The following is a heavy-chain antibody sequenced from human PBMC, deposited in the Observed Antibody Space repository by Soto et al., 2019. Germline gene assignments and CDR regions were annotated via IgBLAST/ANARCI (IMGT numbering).Heavy chain of an antibody. J-gene: IGHJ4*02. V-gene: IGHV4-59*12. CDR1: GGSISGCY. D-gene: IGHD5-12*01. CDR2: IYYTGST. CDR3: AKYSGYDYXY. Sequence: SETLSLTCTVSGGSISGCYWSWIRQPPGRGLEWIGYIYYTGSTNYNPSLRSRVTISIDTSKNQFSLQLSSVTAADTAVYYCAKYSGYDYXYWGQGTLVTVSS.